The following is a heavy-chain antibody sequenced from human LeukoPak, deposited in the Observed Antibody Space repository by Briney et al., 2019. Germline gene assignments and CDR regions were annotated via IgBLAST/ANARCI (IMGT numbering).Heavy chain of an antibody. J-gene: IGHJ4*02. V-gene: IGHV1-69*04. Sequence: SVKVSCKASGGTFSSYAISWVRQAPGQGLEWMGRIIPNLGIANYAQKFQGRVTITADKSTSTAYMELSSLRSEDTAVYYCASRYSYGLSGFDYWGQGTLVTVSS. CDR3: ASRYSYGLSGFDY. CDR1: GGTFSSYA. CDR2: IIPNLGIA. D-gene: IGHD5-18*01.